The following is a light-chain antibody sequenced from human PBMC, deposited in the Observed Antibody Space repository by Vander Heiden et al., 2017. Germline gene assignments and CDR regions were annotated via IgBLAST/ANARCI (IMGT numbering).Light chain of an antibody. J-gene: IGKJ3*01. CDR1: QDISKY. CDR3: QQYDNLPFT. CDR2: DAS. V-gene: IGKV1-33*01. Sequence: DIQMTQSPSSLSASVGDRVTITCQASQDISKYLNWYQQKSGEAPKLLINDASNLEMGVPSRFSGSGSGTDFTFTINSLQPEDIATYYCQQYDNLPFTFGPGTTVDIK.